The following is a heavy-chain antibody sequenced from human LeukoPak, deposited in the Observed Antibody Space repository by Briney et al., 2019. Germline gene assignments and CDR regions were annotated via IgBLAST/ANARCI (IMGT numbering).Heavy chain of an antibody. V-gene: IGHV4-4*07. CDR1: GGPISSYY. Sequence: SETLSLTCTVSGGPISSYYWSWIRQPAGTALEWIGRIYTSGTINYNPSLKSRVSMSVDTSKNQFSLKLSSVTAADTAVYYCARDSGTTGEVKFDPWGQGTLVTVSS. CDR3: ARDSGTTGEVKFDP. CDR2: IYTSGTI. D-gene: IGHD3-10*01. J-gene: IGHJ5*02.